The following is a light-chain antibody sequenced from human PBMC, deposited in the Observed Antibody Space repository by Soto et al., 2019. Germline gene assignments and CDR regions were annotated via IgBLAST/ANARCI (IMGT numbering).Light chain of an antibody. CDR2: GAS. Sequence: EIVLTQSPGTLSLSPGERATLSCRASQSVSSSYLAWYQQKPGQAPRLLISGASTRATGIPARFSGRGSGTDFTLTVSRLELEDFAVYFCHQYGTSPQTFGQGTKVDIK. V-gene: IGKV3-20*01. J-gene: IGKJ1*01. CDR3: HQYGTSPQT. CDR1: QSVSSSY.